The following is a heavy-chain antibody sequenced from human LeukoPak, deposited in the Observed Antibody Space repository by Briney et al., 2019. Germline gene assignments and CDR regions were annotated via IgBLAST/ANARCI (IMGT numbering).Heavy chain of an antibody. CDR1: GFTVSSNY. V-gene: IGHV3-66*01. D-gene: IGHD3-10*01. Sequence: PGGSLRLSCAASGFTVSSNYMSWVRQAPGKGLEWVSVIYSGGSTYYADSVKGRFTISRDNSKNTLYLQMNSLRAEDTAVYYCARGGTRYDRRFVFDYWGQGVLVTVSS. CDR3: ARGGTRYDRRFVFDY. J-gene: IGHJ4*02. CDR2: IYSGGST.